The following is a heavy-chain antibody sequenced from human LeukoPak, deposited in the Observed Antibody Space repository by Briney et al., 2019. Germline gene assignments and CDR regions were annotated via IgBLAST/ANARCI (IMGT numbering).Heavy chain of an antibody. CDR2: INPNSGGT. CDR3: AREYYYDSSGYYYVEWYFDY. D-gene: IGHD3-22*01. Sequence: ASVKVSCKASGYTFTGYYMHWVRQAPGQGLEWMGRINPNSGGTNYAQKFQGRVTMTRDTSISTAYMELSSLRSDDTAVYYCAREYYYDSSGYYYVEWYFDYWGQGTLVTVSS. V-gene: IGHV1-2*06. J-gene: IGHJ4*02. CDR1: GYTFTGYY.